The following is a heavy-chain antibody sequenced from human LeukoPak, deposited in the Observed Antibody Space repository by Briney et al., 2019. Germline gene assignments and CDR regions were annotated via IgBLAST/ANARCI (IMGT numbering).Heavy chain of an antibody. V-gene: IGHV1-46*01. J-gene: IGHJ6*03. Sequence: ASVKVSCKASGYTFTGYYMHWVRQAPGQGLEWMGIINPSGGSTSYAQKFQGRVTMTRDMSTSTVYMELSSLRSEDTAVYYCARDGTMVRGVTHYYYYYYMDVWGKGTTVTVSS. CDR3: ARDGTMVRGVTHYYYYYYMDV. CDR1: GYTFTGYY. CDR2: INPSGGST. D-gene: IGHD3-10*01.